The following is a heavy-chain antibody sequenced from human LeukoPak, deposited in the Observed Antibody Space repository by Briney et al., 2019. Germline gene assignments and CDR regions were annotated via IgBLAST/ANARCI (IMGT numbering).Heavy chain of an antibody. D-gene: IGHD3-3*01. V-gene: IGHV3-23*01. J-gene: IGHJ4*02. CDR2: ISGSGGST. Sequence: PGESLRLSCAASGFTFNTYTMYWVRQAPGKGLEWVSAISGSGGSTYYADSVKGRFTISRDNSKNTLYLQMNSLRAEDTAVYYCAKLFYYDFWSGYFHWGQGTLVTVSS. CDR1: GFTFNTYT. CDR3: AKLFYYDFWSGYFH.